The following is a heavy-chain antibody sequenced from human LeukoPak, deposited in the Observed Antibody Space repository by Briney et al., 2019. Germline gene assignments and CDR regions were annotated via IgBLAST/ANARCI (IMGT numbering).Heavy chain of an antibody. J-gene: IGHJ6*02. D-gene: IGHD2-15*01. Sequence: SETLSLTCAVYGGSFSGYYWSWIRQPPWKGLEWIGEINHSGSTNYNPSLKSRVTISVDTSKNQFSLKLSSVTAADTAVYYCARGLVVAARGYYYYYYGMDVWGQGTTVTVSS. CDR2: INHSGST. V-gene: IGHV4-34*01. CDR3: ARGLVVAARGYYYYYYGMDV. CDR1: GGSFSGYY.